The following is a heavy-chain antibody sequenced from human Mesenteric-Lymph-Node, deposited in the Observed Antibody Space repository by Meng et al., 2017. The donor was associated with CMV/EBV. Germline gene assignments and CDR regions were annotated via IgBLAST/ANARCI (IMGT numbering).Heavy chain of an antibody. V-gene: IGHV1-2*02. D-gene: IGHD5-12*01. CDR3: ARGVTWIWDTEARFDP. CDR2: INPNSGGT. Sequence: ASVKVSCKASGYTFTSYDINWVRQAPGQGLEWMGWINPNSGGTNYAQKFQGRVTMTRDTSISTAYMELSRLRSDDTAVYYCARGVTWIWDTEARFDPWGQGTLVTVSS. J-gene: IGHJ5*02. CDR1: GYTFTSYD.